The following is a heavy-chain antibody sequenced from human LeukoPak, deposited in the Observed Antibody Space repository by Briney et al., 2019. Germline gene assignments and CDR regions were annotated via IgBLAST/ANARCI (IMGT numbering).Heavy chain of an antibody. CDR2: ISYDGSNK. Sequence: PGGSLRLSCADSGFTFSSYGMHWVRQAPGKGLEWVAVISYDGSNKYYADSVKGRFTISRDNSKNTLYLQMNSLRAEDTAVYYCAKVNRPKEIAAAGFDYWGQGTLVTVSS. J-gene: IGHJ4*02. D-gene: IGHD6-13*01. CDR1: GFTFSSYG. CDR3: AKVNRPKEIAAAGFDY. V-gene: IGHV3-30*18.